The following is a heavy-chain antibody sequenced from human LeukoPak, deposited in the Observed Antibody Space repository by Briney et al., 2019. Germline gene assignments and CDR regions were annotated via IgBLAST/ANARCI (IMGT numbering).Heavy chain of an antibody. CDR1: GFTFDDYA. J-gene: IGHJ2*01. D-gene: IGHD6-13*01. Sequence: QAGGSLRLSCAASGFTFDDYAMRWVRQAPGKGLEWVSGISWNSGSIGYADSVKGRFTISRDNAKNSLYLQMNSLRAEDMALYYCAKDMGYSSSKDLDLWGRGTLVTVSS. V-gene: IGHV3-9*03. CDR3: AKDMGYSSSKDLDL. CDR2: ISWNSGSI.